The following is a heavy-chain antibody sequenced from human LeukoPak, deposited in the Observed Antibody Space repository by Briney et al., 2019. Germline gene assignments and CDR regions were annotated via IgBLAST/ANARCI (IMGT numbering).Heavy chain of an antibody. D-gene: IGHD3-10*01. Sequence: QTGGSLRLSCTASGFSFSGHWMHWARQLPGKGLVWVSRISPTGSTTSYADSVKGRFTISRDNSKNTLCLQMNSLRAEDTAVYYCAKAGYYYGSGRCYFDYWGQGTLVTVAS. CDR1: GFSFSGHW. J-gene: IGHJ4*02. CDR2: ISPTGSTT. CDR3: AKAGYYYGSGRCYFDY. V-gene: IGHV3-74*01.